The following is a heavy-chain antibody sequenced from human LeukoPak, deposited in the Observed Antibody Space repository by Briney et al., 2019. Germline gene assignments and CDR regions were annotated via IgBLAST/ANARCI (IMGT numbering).Heavy chain of an antibody. CDR2: IYYSGST. CDR1: GGSISSGGYY. V-gene: IGHV4-39*01. Sequence: SETLSLTCTVSGGSISSGGYYWSWIRQHPGKGLEWIGSIYYSGSTYYNPSLKSRVTISVDTSKNQFSLKLSSVTAADTAVYYCARHEVRGLTGYYPGFWGSYARYGMDVWGQGTTVTVSS. D-gene: IGHD3-9*01. J-gene: IGHJ6*02. CDR3: ARHEVRGLTGYYPGFWGSYARYGMDV.